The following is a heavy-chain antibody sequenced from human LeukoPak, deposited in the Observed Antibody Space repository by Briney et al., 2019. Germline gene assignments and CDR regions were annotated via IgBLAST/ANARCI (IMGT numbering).Heavy chain of an antibody. J-gene: IGHJ4*02. Sequence: SETLSLTCTVSGGSISSYYWSWIRQPPGKGLEWIGYIYYSGSTNYNPSLKSRVTISVDTSKNQFSLKLRSVAAADTAAYYCARGPHSSSWYHFDYWGQGTLVTVSS. CDR1: GGSISSYY. D-gene: IGHD6-13*01. CDR2: IYYSGST. CDR3: ARGPHSSSWYHFDY. V-gene: IGHV4-59*01.